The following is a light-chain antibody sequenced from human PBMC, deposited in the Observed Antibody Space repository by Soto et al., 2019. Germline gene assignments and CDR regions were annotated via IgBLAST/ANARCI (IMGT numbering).Light chain of an antibody. J-gene: IGLJ7*01. CDR3: CSYAPISTVV. Sequence: SVLTKPASVSGSPGQSITISCTGTSSDVGSYNLVSWYQQHPGKAPKLMIYEDNKRPSGVSNRFSGSKSGNTASLTISGLQAEDEAHYYCCSYAPISTVVFGGGTQLTVL. CDR1: SSDVGSYNL. V-gene: IGLV2-23*01. CDR2: EDN.